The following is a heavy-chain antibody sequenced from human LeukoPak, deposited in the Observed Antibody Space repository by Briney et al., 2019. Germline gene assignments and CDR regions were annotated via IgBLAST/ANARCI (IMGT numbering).Heavy chain of an antibody. D-gene: IGHD2-2*01. Sequence: GGSLRLSCGASGFTFSSYWMSWVRQAPGKGLEWVANVKQDGSEKYYVDSVKGRFTISRDNAKNSLYLQMNSLRAEDTALYYCVRDEGYCSSSTCYFYHGTDVWGLGTTVTVSS. J-gene: IGHJ6*02. CDR3: VRDEGYCSSSTCYFYHGTDV. CDR1: GFTFSSYW. V-gene: IGHV3-7*01. CDR2: VKQDGSEK.